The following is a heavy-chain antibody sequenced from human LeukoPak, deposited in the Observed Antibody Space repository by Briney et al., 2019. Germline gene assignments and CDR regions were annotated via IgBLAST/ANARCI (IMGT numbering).Heavy chain of an antibody. CDR3: ARLSAYYYGSFFYHYMDV. CDR1: GFSFSSYW. V-gene: IGHV3-7*01. Sequence: GGSLRLSCEGSGFSFSSYWMTWVRQSTGKGPEWAANIKQDESERYTVDSVKGRFTISRDNAKNSVYLHMNSLRAEDTALYYCARLSAYYYGSFFYHYMDVWGKGTTVTVSS. J-gene: IGHJ6*03. D-gene: IGHD3-10*01. CDR2: IKQDESER.